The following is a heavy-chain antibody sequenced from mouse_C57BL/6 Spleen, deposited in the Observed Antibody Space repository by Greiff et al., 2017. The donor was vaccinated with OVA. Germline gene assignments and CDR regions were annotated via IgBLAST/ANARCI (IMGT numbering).Heavy chain of an antibody. V-gene: IGHV1-74*01. D-gene: IGHD1-1*01. Sequence: QVQLQQSGAELVKPGASVKVSCTASGYTFTSYWMHWVKQSPGQGLEWIGRIHPSDSDTYYNEKFKGKATLTVDKSSSTGYMQLSSLTSEDSAVYGCAKVTTVVDTDYWGKGTTLTVSS. CDR2: IHPSDSDT. CDR1: GYTFTSYW. CDR3: AKVTTVVDTDY. J-gene: IGHJ2*01.